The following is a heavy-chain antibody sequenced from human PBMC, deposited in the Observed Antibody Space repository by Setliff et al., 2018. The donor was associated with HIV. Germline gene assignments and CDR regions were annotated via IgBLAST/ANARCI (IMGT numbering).Heavy chain of an antibody. J-gene: IGHJ4*02. V-gene: IGHV3-30*04. Sequence: QTGGSLRLSCAASGFMFGSYGMHWVRQAPVKGLEWMALISNDGSHKYYADSVKGRFTISRDNSKNTLYLRMDSLRPEDTALYYCVGGHYDLWSGYVNYYLDLWGQGTLVTVSS. CDR1: GFMFGSYG. CDR2: ISNDGSHK. CDR3: VGGHYDLWSGYVNYYLDL. D-gene: IGHD3-3*01.